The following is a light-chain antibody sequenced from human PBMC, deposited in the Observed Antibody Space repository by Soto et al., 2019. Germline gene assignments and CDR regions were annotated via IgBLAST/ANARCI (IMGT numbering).Light chain of an antibody. V-gene: IGKV3-15*01. CDR1: QSITSN. J-gene: IGKJ1*01. CDR2: GAS. Sequence: EIVRTQSPGTLSLSPGERATLSCRASQSITSNLAWYQQTPGQAPRLLIYGASTRAAGVSARFSGSGSGTEFTLTITSLQSEDSAVYFCQQYNYWPRTFGEGTKVEIK. CDR3: QQYNYWPRT.